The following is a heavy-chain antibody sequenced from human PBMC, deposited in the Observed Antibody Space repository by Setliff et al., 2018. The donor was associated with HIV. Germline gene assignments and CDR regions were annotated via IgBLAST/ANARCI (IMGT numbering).Heavy chain of an antibody. V-gene: IGHV4-39*01. J-gene: IGHJ4*02. CDR3: ARHRRWSSSRPEPFDY. D-gene: IGHD6-13*01. CDR2: IYYSGST. Sequence: PSETLSLTCTVSGGSISSSNYYWGWIRQPPGKGLEWIGSIYYSGSTYYSPSLRSRVTISVDTSKNQFSLKLSSVIAADTAVYYCARHRRWSSSRPEPFDYWGQGTLVTVSS. CDR1: GGSISSSNYY.